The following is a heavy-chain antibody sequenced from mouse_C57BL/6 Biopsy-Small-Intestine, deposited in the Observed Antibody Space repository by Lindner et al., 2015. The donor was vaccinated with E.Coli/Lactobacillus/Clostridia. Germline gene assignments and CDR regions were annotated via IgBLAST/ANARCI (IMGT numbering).Heavy chain of an antibody. Sequence: SVKVSCKASGYTFASYGINWVRQAPGQGPEWMGWISPYNGHTNYAQRVQDRVTLSTDTSTRTAYMEVRDLRSDDTAVYYCARDRFPTQSAVVTAAYVSDIWGQGTMVTVSS. CDR3: ARDRFPTQSAVVTAAYVSDI. CDR2: ISPYNGHT. V-gene: IGHV1-7*01. CDR1: GYTFASYG. J-gene: IGHJ3*01. D-gene: IGHD2-13*01.